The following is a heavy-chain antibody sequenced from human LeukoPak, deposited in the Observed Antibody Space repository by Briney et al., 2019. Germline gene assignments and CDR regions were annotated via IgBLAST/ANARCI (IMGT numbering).Heavy chain of an antibody. CDR2: IIPMLGVA. V-gene: IGHV1-69*04. J-gene: IGHJ3*02. Sequence: VASVKVSCKASGSIFSNYAITWVRQAPGQGLEWMGRIIPMLGVANNAENFQDRVTINADKSTNTMYMELSSLRSEDTAVYYCAREGTDDAFDIWGQGTMVTVSS. CDR3: AREGTDDAFDI. D-gene: IGHD1-1*01. CDR1: GSIFSNYA.